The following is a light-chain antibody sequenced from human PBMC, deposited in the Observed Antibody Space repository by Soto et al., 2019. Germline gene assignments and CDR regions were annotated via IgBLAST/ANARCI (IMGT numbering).Light chain of an antibody. Sequence: EIIMTQSPATLSVSPGEGATLSCRTSHSISTNLAWYQHKRGQSPRLLVYGASTRATGVPARFSGSGSGAEFTLSISSLQSEDSAVYYCQQRSGWPPLTFGGGTRVEIK. CDR3: QQRSGWPPLT. CDR2: GAS. J-gene: IGKJ4*01. CDR1: HSISTN. V-gene: IGKV3-15*01.